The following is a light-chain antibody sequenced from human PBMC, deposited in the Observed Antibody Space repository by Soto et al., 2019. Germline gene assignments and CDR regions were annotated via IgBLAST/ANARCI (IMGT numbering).Light chain of an antibody. CDR3: QQLNNFPRT. CDR2: GAS. V-gene: IGKV1-9*01. CDR1: QGISSY. Sequence: DIQLTQSPSFLSASVGDRVTITCRASQGISSYLAWYQQRPGKAPKLLMYGASTLQSGVPSRFSGSASGTTFPLTINNLQSEDFATYNCQQLNNFPRTFGQGTKV. J-gene: IGKJ1*01.